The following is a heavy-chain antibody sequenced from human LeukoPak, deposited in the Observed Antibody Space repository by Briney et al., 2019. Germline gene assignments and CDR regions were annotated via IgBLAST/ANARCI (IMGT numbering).Heavy chain of an antibody. J-gene: IGHJ6*02. CDR2: IQSDGNEK. Sequence: ETLSLTCTVSGGSISSSSYYWGWIRQPPGKGLEWVANIQSDGNEKNYIDSVQGRFTISRDNAKTSLYLQMNSLRAEDTAVYYCARDSAVATYYGVDVWGQGTTVTVSS. V-gene: IGHV3-7*01. CDR1: GGSISSSSYY. CDR3: ARDSAVATYYGVDV. D-gene: IGHD6-19*01.